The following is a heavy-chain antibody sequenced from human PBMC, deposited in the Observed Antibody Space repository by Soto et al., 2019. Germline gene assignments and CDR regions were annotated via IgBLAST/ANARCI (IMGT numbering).Heavy chain of an antibody. CDR2: ISGSGGST. Sequence: GSLRLSCAASGFTFSSYAMSWVRQAPGKGLEWVSAISGSGGSTYYADSVKGRFTISRDNSKNTLYLQMNSLRAEDTAVYYCAKDYYDFWSGYYMTGNVWGQGTTVTVSS. D-gene: IGHD3-3*01. V-gene: IGHV3-23*01. CDR1: GFTFSSYA. CDR3: AKDYYDFWSGYYMTGNV. J-gene: IGHJ6*02.